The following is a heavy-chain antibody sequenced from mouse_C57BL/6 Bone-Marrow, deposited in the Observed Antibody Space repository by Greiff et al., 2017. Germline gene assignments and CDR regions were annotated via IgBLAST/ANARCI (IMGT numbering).Heavy chain of an antibody. CDR1: EYDFPSHD. D-gene: IGHD1-1*01. Sequence: EVQGVESGGGLVQPGESLKLSCESNEYDFPSHDMSWVRKTPEKRLELVAAINSDGGSTYYPDTMERRFIISRNNTKKTLYLQMSSLRSEDTALYYWARSSYAWFAYWGQGTLVTVSA. CDR2: INSDGGST. J-gene: IGHJ3*01. CDR3: ARSSYAWFAY. V-gene: IGHV5-2*01.